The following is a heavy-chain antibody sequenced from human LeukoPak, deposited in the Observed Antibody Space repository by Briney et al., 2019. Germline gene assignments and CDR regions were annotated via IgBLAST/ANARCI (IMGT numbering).Heavy chain of an antibody. J-gene: IGHJ4*02. CDR2: INPNSGGT. D-gene: IGHD3-10*01. CDR1: GYTFTGYY. V-gene: IGHV1-2*02. Sequence: ASVKVSCKASGYTFTGYYMHWVRQAPGQGLEWMGWINPNSGGTNYAQKFQGRVTMTRDTSISTAYMELSRLRSDDTAVYYRARASRAYGSGSYTFDYWGQGTLVTVSS. CDR3: ARASRAYGSGSYTFDY.